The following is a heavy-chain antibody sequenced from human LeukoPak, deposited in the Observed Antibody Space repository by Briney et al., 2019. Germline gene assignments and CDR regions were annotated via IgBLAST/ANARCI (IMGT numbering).Heavy chain of an antibody. CDR1: GFTFSCYR. V-gene: IGHV3-48*01. CDR3: AIIGIAARPNYYYGMDV. CDR2: ISSSSSTK. Sequence: GGSLRLSCAASGFTFSCYRMNWVRQAPGKGLEWVSYISSSSSTKYYADSVKGRFTISRDNAKNSLYLQMNSLRAEDTAVYYCAIIGIAARPNYYYGMDVWGQGATVTVSS. J-gene: IGHJ6*02. D-gene: IGHD6-6*01.